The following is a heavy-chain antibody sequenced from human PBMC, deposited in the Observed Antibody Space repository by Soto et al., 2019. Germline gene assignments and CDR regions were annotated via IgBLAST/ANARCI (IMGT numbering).Heavy chain of an antibody. CDR3: ARDSSGSYRGNWFDP. CDR2: IIPIFGTA. Sequence: QVQLVQSGAEVKKPGSSVKVSCKASGGTFSSYAISWVRQAPGQGLEWMGGIIPIFGTANYAQKFQGRVTLTADESTSTAYMGLSSLRSEDTAVYYCARDSSGSYRGNWFDPWGQGTLVTVSS. CDR1: GGTFSSYA. J-gene: IGHJ5*02. D-gene: IGHD1-26*01. V-gene: IGHV1-69*12.